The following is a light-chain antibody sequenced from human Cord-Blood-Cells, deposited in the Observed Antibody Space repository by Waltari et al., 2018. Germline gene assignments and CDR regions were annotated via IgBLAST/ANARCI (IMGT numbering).Light chain of an antibody. Sequence: EIVLTQSPGTLSLSPGERATLSCGASQGVSSSYLAWYQQNPGQAPRLLIYGASSSATGIPDRVSASGAGTDFTLTISRLEPEDIAVYYCQQYGSSPETFGQGTKVEIK. V-gene: IGKV3-20*01. CDR1: QGVSSSY. J-gene: IGKJ1*01. CDR3: QQYGSSPET. CDR2: GAS.